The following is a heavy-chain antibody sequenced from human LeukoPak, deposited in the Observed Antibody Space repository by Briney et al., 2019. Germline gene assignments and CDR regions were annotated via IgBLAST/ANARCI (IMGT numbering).Heavy chain of an antibody. Sequence: SETLSLTCTASGGSISSGGYYWSWIRQHPGKGLEWIGYIYYSGSTYYNPSLKSRVTISVDTSKNQFSLKLSSVTAADTAVYYCARVGRYCSSTSCYGMDVWGQGTTVTVSS. CDR2: IYYSGST. CDR1: GGSISSGGYY. D-gene: IGHD2-2*01. J-gene: IGHJ6*02. CDR3: ARVGRYCSSTSCYGMDV. V-gene: IGHV4-31*03.